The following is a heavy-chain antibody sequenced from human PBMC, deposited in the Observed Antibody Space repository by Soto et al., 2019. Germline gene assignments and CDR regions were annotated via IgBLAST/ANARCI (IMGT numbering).Heavy chain of an antibody. CDR2: IIPIFGTA. V-gene: IGHV1-69*01. Sequence: QVQLVQSGAEVKKPGSSVKVSCKASGGTFSSYAISWVRQAPGQGLEWMGGIIPIFGTANYAQKFQGRVTITADESTSTDYMSLSSLRSEDTGVYYCARVGIAAADARGNYGMDVWGQGTTVTVSS. CDR3: ARVGIAAADARGNYGMDV. CDR1: GGTFSSYA. J-gene: IGHJ6*02. D-gene: IGHD6-25*01.